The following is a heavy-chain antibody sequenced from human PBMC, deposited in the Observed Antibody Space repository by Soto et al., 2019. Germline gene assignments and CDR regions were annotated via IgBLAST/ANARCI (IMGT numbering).Heavy chain of an antibody. CDR2: ISAYNGNT. CDR1: GYTFTSYG. J-gene: IGHJ4*02. V-gene: IGHV1-18*01. D-gene: IGHD5-12*01. Sequence: ASVKVSCKAPGYTFTSYGISWVRQAPGQGLEWMEWISAYNGNTNYAQKLQGRVTMTTDTSTSTAYMELRSLRSDDTAVYYCARPSRGGYSGNVDYWGQGTLVTVSS. CDR3: ARPSRGGYSGNVDY.